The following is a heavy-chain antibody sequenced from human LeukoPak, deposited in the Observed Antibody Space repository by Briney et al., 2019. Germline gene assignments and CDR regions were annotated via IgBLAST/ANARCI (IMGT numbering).Heavy chain of an antibody. CDR2: ISGGGGTI. J-gene: IGHJ4*02. Sequence: LSLTCTVSGGSISSGGYYWSWIRQAPGKGLEWISYISGGGGTISYADSVKGRFTISRDNAKNSLYLQMNNLRAEDTAVYYCARDLDPDDYGGYDYWGQGTLVTVSS. V-gene: IGHV3-11*01. CDR1: GGSISSGGYY. D-gene: IGHD4-23*01. CDR3: ARDLDPDDYGGYDY.